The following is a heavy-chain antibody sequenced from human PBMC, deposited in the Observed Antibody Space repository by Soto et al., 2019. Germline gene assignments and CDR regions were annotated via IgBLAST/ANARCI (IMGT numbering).Heavy chain of an antibody. J-gene: IGHJ4*02. CDR3: ATSSGYYNFDY. D-gene: IGHD3-22*01. Sequence: SETLSLTCTVSGGSISGTTFYWGWIRQPPGKGLECLGRVYYTGSTYYNPSLKSRITISVDTSKNQFSLRLSSVTAADTAVYYCATSSGYYNFDYWGMGTLVTVSS. CDR2: VYYTGST. CDR1: GGSISGTTFY. V-gene: IGHV4-39*01.